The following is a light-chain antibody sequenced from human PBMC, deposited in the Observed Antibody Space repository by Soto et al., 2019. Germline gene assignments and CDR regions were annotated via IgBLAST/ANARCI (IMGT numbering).Light chain of an antibody. Sequence: DNKMAHSPCRLSESVGDRVTITCRAIQSINFYLNWYQQKPGNAPKVLIYAASNLQTGVPSRFSGSGSGTDFTLTINSLQPGDFATYYCLQYNSNSRTFGQGTKVDI. J-gene: IGKJ1*01. CDR3: LQYNSNSRT. CDR2: AAS. CDR1: QSINFY. V-gene: IGKV1-39*01.